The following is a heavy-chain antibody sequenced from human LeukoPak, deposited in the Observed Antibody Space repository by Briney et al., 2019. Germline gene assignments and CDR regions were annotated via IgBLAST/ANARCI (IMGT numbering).Heavy chain of an antibody. CDR3: AKSGYCSGGSCYLYYFDY. CDR1: GFTFDDYA. CDR2: ISWNSGSI. V-gene: IGHV3-9*01. J-gene: IGHJ4*02. Sequence: PGGSLRLSCAASGFTFDDYAMHWVRQAPGKGLEWVSGISWNSGSIGYADSVKGRFTISRDNAKNSLYLQMNSLRAEDTALYYCAKSGYCSGGSCYLYYFDYWGQGTLIGVSS. D-gene: IGHD2-15*01.